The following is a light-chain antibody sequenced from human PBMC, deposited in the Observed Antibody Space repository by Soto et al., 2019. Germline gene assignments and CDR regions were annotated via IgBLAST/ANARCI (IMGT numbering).Light chain of an antibody. CDR2: INSDGSH. J-gene: IGLJ3*02. Sequence: QPVLTQSPSASASLGASVRLTCTLSSGHSNYAIAWHRKQPEKGPQYLMRINSDGSHSKGDGIPDRFSGSRSGAERYLTISSLQSEDEADYYCQTWGTGIQVFGGGTKVTVL. CDR1: SGHSNYA. V-gene: IGLV4-69*01. CDR3: QTWGTGIQV.